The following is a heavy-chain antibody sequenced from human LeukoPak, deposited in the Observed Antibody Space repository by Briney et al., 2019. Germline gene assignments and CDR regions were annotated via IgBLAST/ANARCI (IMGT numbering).Heavy chain of an antibody. V-gene: IGHV1-2*02. CDR2: INPNSGGT. Sequence: GASVKVSCKASGYTFTGYYMHWVRQAPGQGLEWMGWINPNSGGTNYAQKFQGRVTMTRDTSISTAYMELRSLRSDDTAVYYCARDGLYSGSYPSPGYWGQGTLVTVSS. CDR3: ARDGLYSGSYPSPGY. CDR1: GYTFTGYY. J-gene: IGHJ4*02. D-gene: IGHD1-26*01.